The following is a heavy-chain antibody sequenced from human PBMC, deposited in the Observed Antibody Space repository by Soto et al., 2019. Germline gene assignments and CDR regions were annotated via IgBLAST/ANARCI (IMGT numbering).Heavy chain of an antibody. CDR1: GYSFTSYW. J-gene: IGHJ6*02. CDR3: AVNGGGRPQYNYYGMDV. Sequence: GESLKISCKSSGYSFTSYWIGWVRQMPGKGLEWMGIIDPGDSETRYSPSFQGQVTSSADKSISTAYLQWSSLKASDTAMYYCAVNGGGRPQYNYYGMDVWGQGTTVTVSS. V-gene: IGHV5-51*01. CDR2: IDPGDSET. D-gene: IGHD2-15*01.